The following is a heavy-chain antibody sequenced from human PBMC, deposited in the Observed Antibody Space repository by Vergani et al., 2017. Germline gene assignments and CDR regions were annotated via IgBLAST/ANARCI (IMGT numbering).Heavy chain of an antibody. Sequence: EVQLLESGGNLVQPGGSLRLSCAASGFPFTNFAMTWVRQAPGEGLEWVSCISGSGGCTYYADSVKGRFTISRDNSKNTMFLQMNNLRAADTAVYYCAKDNVPGYYDSRGYCDDWGQGTLVTVCS. J-gene: IGHJ4*02. V-gene: IGHV3-23*01. CDR1: GFPFTNFA. D-gene: IGHD3-22*01. CDR3: AKDNVPGYYDSRGYCDD. CDR2: ISGSGGCT.